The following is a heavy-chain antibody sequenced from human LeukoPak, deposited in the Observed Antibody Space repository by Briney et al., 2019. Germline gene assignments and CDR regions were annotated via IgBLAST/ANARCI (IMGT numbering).Heavy chain of an antibody. D-gene: IGHD1-20*01. Sequence: PSETLSLTCTVSGASIRHYYWSWIRQPPGKGLEWIGNLYHSGRPNYNPSLKSRVTISIDTAKNQFSLRLRSVTAADTAVYYCATLTGTTYPYYFDFWGQATLVTVSS. J-gene: IGHJ4*02. CDR3: ATLTGTTYPYYFDF. V-gene: IGHV4-59*01. CDR1: GASIRHYY. CDR2: LYHSGRP.